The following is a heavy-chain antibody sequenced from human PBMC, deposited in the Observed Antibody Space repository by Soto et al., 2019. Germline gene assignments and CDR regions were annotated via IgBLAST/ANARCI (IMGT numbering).Heavy chain of an antibody. Sequence: GGSLRLSCEASGFTFSSYGMQWVRQAPGKGLEWVAVTWYDGSNKYYADSVKGRFTMSRDKSKNTLYLEMNSLRVEDTAVYYCARGTQQLVGHYYYYGMDVWGQGTTVTVSS. V-gene: IGHV3-33*01. D-gene: IGHD6-13*01. J-gene: IGHJ6*02. CDR3: ARGTQQLVGHYYYYGMDV. CDR2: TWYDGSNK. CDR1: GFTFSSYG.